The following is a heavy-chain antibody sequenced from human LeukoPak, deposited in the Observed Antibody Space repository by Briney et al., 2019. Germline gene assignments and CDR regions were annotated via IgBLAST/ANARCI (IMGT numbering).Heavy chain of an antibody. CDR3: AKGYSSSGGGFDI. D-gene: IGHD6-13*01. CDR1: GFTFDDYA. Sequence: SLRLSCAASGFTFDDYAMHWVRQAPGKGLEWVSGINWNSDSIGYAGSVKGRFTISRDNAKNSLFLQMNSLRADDMALYYCAKGYSSSGGGFDIWGQGTMVTVSS. CDR2: INWNSDSI. V-gene: IGHV3-9*03. J-gene: IGHJ3*02.